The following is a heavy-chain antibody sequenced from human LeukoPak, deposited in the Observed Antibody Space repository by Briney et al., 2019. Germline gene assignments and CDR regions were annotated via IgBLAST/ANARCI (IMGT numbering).Heavy chain of an antibody. CDR1: GGSFSGYY. V-gene: IGHV4-34*01. J-gene: IGHJ4*02. D-gene: IGHD3-9*01. CDR2: INHSGST. Sequence: SETLSLTCAVYGGSFSGYYWSWIRQPPGKGLEWIGEINHSGSTNYNPSLKNRVTISVDTSKNQFSLKLSSVTAADTAVYYCARGRFTISDWGQGTLVTVSS. CDR3: ARGRFTISD.